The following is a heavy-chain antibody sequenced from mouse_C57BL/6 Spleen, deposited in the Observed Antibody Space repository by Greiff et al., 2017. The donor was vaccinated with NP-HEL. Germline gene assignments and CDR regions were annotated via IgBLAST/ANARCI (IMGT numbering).Heavy chain of an antibody. CDR3: ARSGFSYFDY. V-gene: IGHV1-59*01. Sequence: VQLKQPGAELVRPGTSVKLSCKASGYTFTSYWMHWVKQRPGQGLEWIGVIDPSDSYTNYNQKFKGKATLTVDTSSSTAYMQLSSLTSEDSAVYYCARSGFSYFDYWGQGTTLTVSS. CDR2: IDPSDSYT. D-gene: IGHD3-1*01. CDR1: GYTFTSYW. J-gene: IGHJ2*01.